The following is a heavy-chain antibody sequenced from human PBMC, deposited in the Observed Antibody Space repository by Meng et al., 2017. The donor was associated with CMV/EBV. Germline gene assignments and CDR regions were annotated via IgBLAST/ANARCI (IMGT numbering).Heavy chain of an antibody. CDR2: MNPNSGHT. D-gene: IGHD6-19*01. Sequence: ASVKVSCMASGYTFTGYYMHWVRQAPGQGLEWMGWMNPNSGHTGYAQKFQGRVTMTRDTSISTAYMELGSLRSEDTAVYYCARAIAVAGTPTFDYWGQGSLVTVSS. CDR3: ARAIAVAGTPTFDY. J-gene: IGHJ4*02. CDR1: GYTFTGYY. V-gene: IGHV1-8*02.